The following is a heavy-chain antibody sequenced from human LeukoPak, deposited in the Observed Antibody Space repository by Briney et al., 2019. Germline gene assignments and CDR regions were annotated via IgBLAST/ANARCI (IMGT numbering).Heavy chain of an antibody. CDR3: ARTQTPGVGANDAFDI. D-gene: IGHD1-26*01. CDR1: GFTFEDYG. CDR2: INGNGGST. Sequence: GGSLRLSCAASGFTFEDYGMSWVRQAPGKGLEGGSGINGNGGSTVYADSVKGGFTIYRDNAKNSLYLQMNSLRAEDTALYYCARTQTPGVGANDAFDIWGQGTMVTVSS. J-gene: IGHJ3*02. V-gene: IGHV3-20*04.